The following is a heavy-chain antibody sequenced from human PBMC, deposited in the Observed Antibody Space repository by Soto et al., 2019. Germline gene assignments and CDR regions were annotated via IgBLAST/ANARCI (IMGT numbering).Heavy chain of an antibody. D-gene: IGHD1-26*01. CDR1: GGSISSGGYS. V-gene: IGHV4-30-2*05. CDR2: IYHSGST. Sequence: SETPSLTCAVSGGSISSGGYSWSWIRQPPGKGLEWIGYIYHSGSTYYNPSLKSRVTISVDTSKNQFSLKLSSVTAADTAVYYCARGELLGLWYWFDPWGQGTLVTVSS. CDR3: ARGELLGLWYWFDP. J-gene: IGHJ5*02.